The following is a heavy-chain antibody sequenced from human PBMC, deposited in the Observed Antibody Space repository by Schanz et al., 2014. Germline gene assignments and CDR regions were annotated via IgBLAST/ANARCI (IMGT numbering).Heavy chain of an antibody. D-gene: IGHD3-22*01. V-gene: IGHV3-48*04. J-gene: IGHJ4*02. CDR1: GFTLNNAW. CDR2: ISGSSRTI. Sequence: EVQLVESGGGLVKPGGSLRLSCATSGFTLNNAWMNWVRQAPGKGLEWVSYISGSSRTIYYADSMKGRFTISRDNAKNSLYLQMNSLRAEDTAVYYCARPPHDSSGYYPFDYWGQGTLVTVSS. CDR3: ARPPHDSSGYYPFDY.